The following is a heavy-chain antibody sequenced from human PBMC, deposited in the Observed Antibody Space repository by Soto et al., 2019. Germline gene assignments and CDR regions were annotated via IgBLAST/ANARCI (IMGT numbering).Heavy chain of an antibody. CDR3: ARESEDLTSNFDY. V-gene: IGHV3-21*01. Sequence: GGSLRLSGPAAALTFTRYSMNWVRQAPGKGLERDSSISRNTIYIYYADSMKGRSTFSRPNAKNSVYLEMNSLSAEDTAVYYCARESEDLTSNFDYWGQGTLVTV. D-gene: IGHD2-8*01. CDR2: ISRNTIYI. CDR1: ALTFTRYS. J-gene: IGHJ4*02.